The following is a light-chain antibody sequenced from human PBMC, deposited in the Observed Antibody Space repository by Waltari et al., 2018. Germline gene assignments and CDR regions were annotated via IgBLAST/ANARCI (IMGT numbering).Light chain of an antibody. CDR2: DVS. CDR3: NSYTSSTNVV. Sequence: QSVLTQSASVSGSPGQSITISCTGTSCAVGAHNYVSWYQQHPGKAPQLIIYDVSKRPSGVSNRISASKSGNTASLTISGLQAEDEAHYYCNSYTSSTNVVFGGGTKLTVL. J-gene: IGLJ2*01. V-gene: IGLV2-14*03. CDR1: SCAVGAHNY.